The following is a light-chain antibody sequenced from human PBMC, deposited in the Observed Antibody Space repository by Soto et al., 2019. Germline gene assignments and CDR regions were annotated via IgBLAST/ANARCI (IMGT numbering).Light chain of an antibody. CDR3: QQYNKWPLFT. V-gene: IGKV3-15*01. CDR2: GAS. CDR1: QSVSSN. Sequence: ETVMTQSPGTLSVSPGERATLSCRASQSVSSNLAWYQQRPGQAPRLLSYGASTRATGIPARFSGSGSGTEFTLTISSLQSEDFAVYYCQQYNKWPLFTFGPGTRVDIK. J-gene: IGKJ3*01.